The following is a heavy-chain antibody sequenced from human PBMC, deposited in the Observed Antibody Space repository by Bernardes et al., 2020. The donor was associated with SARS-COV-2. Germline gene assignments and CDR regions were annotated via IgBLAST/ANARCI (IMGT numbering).Heavy chain of an antibody. CDR1: GDSLSSSY. D-gene: IGHD3-3*01. J-gene: IGHJ6*02. CDR2: IFYTGST. CDR3: ARKKGSMTIVGVVGPMDV. Sequence: SETLYLTCTVSGDSLSSSYWSWIRQRPGKGLEYIGYIFYTGSTNYNPSLRGRVTISVDTFKNQLSLKMNSVTAADTAVYYCARKKGSMTIVGVVGPMDVWGHGTTVIVSS. V-gene: IGHV4-59*08.